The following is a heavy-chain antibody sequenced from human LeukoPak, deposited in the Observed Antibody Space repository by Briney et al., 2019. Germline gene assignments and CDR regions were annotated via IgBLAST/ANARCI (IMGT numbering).Heavy chain of an antibody. CDR2: INPSGGST. Sequence: ASVKVSCKASGYTFTSYYMHWVRQAPGQGLEWMGIINPSGGSTSYAQKFQGRVTMTRDTSTSTVYMELSSMRSEDTDVYYCGREVGATDYWGQGTLVTVSS. CDR1: GYTFTSYY. D-gene: IGHD1-26*01. V-gene: IGHV1-46*01. J-gene: IGHJ4*02. CDR3: GREVGATDY.